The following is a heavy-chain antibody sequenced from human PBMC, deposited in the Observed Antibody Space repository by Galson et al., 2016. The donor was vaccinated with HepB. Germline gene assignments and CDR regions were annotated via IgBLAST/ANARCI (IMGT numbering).Heavy chain of an antibody. CDR1: GFTFSNYP. J-gene: IGHJ4*02. D-gene: IGHD3-3*01. V-gene: IGHV3-23*01. CDR3: AKAFWGGYSPRGGYYFGS. Sequence: SLRLSCAASGFTFSNYPMSWVRQAPGKGLEWVSALSVSGGYTPYADSVKGRFLISRDNSKNTLYLQMTSLRAEDTAIYYCAKAFWGGYSPRGGYYFGSWGQGTLVTVSS. CDR2: LSVSGGYT.